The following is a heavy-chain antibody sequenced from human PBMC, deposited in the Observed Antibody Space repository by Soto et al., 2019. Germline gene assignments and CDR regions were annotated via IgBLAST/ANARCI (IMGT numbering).Heavy chain of an antibody. CDR3: ARDGAPSITMVRGVDWFDP. J-gene: IGHJ5*02. Sequence: EVQLVESGGGLVQPGGSLRLSCAASGFTFSSYSMNWVRQAPGKGLEWVSYISSSSSTIYYADSVKGRFTISRDNAKNSLYLQMNSLRAEDTAVYYCARDGAPSITMVRGVDWFDPWGQGTLVTVSS. D-gene: IGHD3-10*01. CDR1: GFTFSSYS. CDR2: ISSSSSTI. V-gene: IGHV3-48*01.